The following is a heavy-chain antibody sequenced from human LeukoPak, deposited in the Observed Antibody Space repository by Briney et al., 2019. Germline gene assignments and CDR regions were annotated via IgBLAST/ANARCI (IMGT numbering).Heavy chain of an antibody. CDR2: IYFSGST. CDR1: GGSISSYY. V-gene: IGHV4-4*07. Sequence: SETLSLTCTVSGGSISSYYWSWIRQPAGKGLEWIGHIYFSGSTNYNPSLKSRVTMSVDMSKNQFSLRLSSVTAADTAVYFCARSDSWNYVPLDCWGQGTLVTVSA. D-gene: IGHD1-7*01. J-gene: IGHJ4*02. CDR3: ARSDSWNYVPLDC.